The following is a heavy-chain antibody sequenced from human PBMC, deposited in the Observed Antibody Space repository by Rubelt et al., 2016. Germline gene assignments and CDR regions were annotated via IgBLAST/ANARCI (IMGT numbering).Heavy chain of an antibody. Sequence: QVQLQQWGAGLLKPSETLSLTCAVYGGSFSGYYWSWIRQPPGKGLEWIGEINHSGSTNYNPSLKSRVTISVDTPKNQFSLKLGSVTAADTAVYYCAGGKEGLGVTMMDYWGQGTLVTVSS. V-gene: IGHV4-34*01. J-gene: IGHJ4*02. CDR1: GGSFSGYY. D-gene: IGHD3-22*01. CDR2: INHSGST. CDR3: AGGKEGLGVTMMDY.